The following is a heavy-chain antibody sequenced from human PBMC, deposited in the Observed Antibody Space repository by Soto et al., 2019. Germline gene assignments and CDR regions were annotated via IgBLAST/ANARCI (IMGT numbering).Heavy chain of an antibody. V-gene: IGHV3-30-3*01. D-gene: IGHD6-19*01. CDR1: GFTFSNYT. J-gene: IGHJ4*02. CDR3: ARDVSYSSPFDY. Sequence: QVQVVESGGGVVQPGRSLRLSCAASGFTFSNYTMHWVRQAPGKGLEWVAVISYDGSHKYYADSVRGRFTISRDNSKNPLYLQMNSLTAEDTAVYYCARDVSYSSPFDYWGQGTLVTVSS. CDR2: ISYDGSHK.